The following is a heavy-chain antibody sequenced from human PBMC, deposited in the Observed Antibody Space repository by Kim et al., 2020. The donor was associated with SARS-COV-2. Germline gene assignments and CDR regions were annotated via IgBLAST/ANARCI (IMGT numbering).Heavy chain of an antibody. J-gene: IGHJ4*02. CDR2: ISGSGGST. Sequence: GGSLRLSCAASGFTFSSYAMSWVRQAPGKGLEWVSAISGSGGSTYYADSVKGRFTISRDNSKNTLYLQMNSLRAEDTAVYYCAKAPVLHYDILTGYSHSDYWGQGTLVTVSS. CDR3: AKAPVLHYDILTGYSHSDY. V-gene: IGHV3-23*01. CDR1: GFTFSSYA. D-gene: IGHD3-9*01.